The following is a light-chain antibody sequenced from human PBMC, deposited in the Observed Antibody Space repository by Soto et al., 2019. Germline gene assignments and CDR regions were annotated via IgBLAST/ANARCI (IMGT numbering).Light chain of an antibody. V-gene: IGLV1-47*02. J-gene: IGLJ1*01. CDR1: SSNIGPNY. CDR2: SND. CDR3: AAWDDSLSGYV. Sequence: QSVLTQPPSASGTPGQRVTISCSGSSSNIGPNYVYWYQQLPETAPTLLIYSNDQRPSGVPDRFSGSKSGTSASLAISGLRSEDEADYHCAAWDDSLSGYVFGTGTKVTVL.